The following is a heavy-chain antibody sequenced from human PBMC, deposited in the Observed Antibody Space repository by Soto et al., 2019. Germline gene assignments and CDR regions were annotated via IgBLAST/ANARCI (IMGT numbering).Heavy chain of an antibody. CDR2: ISSSTSTI. CDR3: ARDMSGGTYNYYYGMDV. J-gene: IGHJ6*02. Sequence: GGSLRLSCAASGCTFNTYSMNWVRQAPGKGLEWVSYISSSTSTIYYADSVKGRFTISRDNAKNSLYLQMNSLRVEDTAVYYCARDMSGGTYNYYYGMDVWGQGTTVTVSS. CDR1: GCTFNTYS. V-gene: IGHV3-48*01. D-gene: IGHD1-26*01.